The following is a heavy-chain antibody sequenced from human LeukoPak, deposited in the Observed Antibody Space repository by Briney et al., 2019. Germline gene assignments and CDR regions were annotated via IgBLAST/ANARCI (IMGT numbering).Heavy chain of an antibody. CDR3: ATYDRSDGYKLDY. Sequence: KPSETLSLTCAVSGTSISRYYWSWIRQVPGKGLEWIGYIYYSGSTTYNPSLKSRVTFSLDTSKNQFSLKLTSLTAADTAVYCCATYDRSDGYKLDYWGQGTLVTVSS. D-gene: IGHD5-24*01. CDR2: IYYSGST. CDR1: GTSISRYY. V-gene: IGHV4-59*03. J-gene: IGHJ4*02.